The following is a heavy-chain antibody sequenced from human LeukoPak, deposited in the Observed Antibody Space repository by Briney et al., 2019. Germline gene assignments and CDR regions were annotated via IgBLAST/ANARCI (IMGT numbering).Heavy chain of an antibody. Sequence: PSETLSLTCAVYGGSLSGYYWSWIRQPPGKGLEWIGEISHSGSANSNPSLKSRVTISVDTSTTPNQFSLRLSSVTAADTAIYYCARTYYYDRSDYYAIDYWGQGTLVTVSS. D-gene: IGHD3-22*01. V-gene: IGHV4-34*01. J-gene: IGHJ4*02. CDR2: ISHSGSA. CDR3: ARTYYYDRSDYYAIDY. CDR1: GGSLSGYY.